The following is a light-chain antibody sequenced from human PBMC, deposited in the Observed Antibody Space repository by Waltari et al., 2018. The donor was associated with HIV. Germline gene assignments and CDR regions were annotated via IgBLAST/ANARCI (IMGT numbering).Light chain of an antibody. CDR3: QQYNNYPWT. CDR2: KAS. CDR1: QSVNSW. J-gene: IGKJ1*01. Sequence: DFQMTQSPSTLSASVGDRVTITCRASQSVNSWLAWYQQKPGKAPKLLIYKASSLESGVPARFSGSGSGTEFTLTISSLQPDDFATYYCQQYNNYPWTFGQGTKVEIK. V-gene: IGKV1-5*03.